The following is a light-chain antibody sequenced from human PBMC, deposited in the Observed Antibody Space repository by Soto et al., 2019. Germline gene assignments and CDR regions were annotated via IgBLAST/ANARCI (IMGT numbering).Light chain of an antibody. J-gene: IGKJ2*01. V-gene: IGKV3-11*01. CDR3: QQRSNWPPYT. CDR1: QSVSRY. CDR2: YAS. Sequence: EILLTQAPATLSLSPRERASLSCIARQSVSRYLAWYQQKPGQARRLLIYYASNRATGIPARFSGSGSGTDFTLTISSLDPEDFSVYYCQQRSNWPPYTFGQGTKLEVK.